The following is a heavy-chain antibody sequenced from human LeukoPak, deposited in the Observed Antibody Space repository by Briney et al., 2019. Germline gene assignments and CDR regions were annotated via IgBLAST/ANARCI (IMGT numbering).Heavy chain of an antibody. J-gene: IGHJ4*02. V-gene: IGHV3-30*03. D-gene: IGHD6-19*01. CDR3: ARAAGYSSGWSIDY. Sequence: PGGSLRLSCAASGFTFSSYGMHWVRQAPGKGLEGVAVISYDGSNKYYADSVKGRFTISRDNSKNTLYLQMNSLRAEDTAVYYCARAAGYSSGWSIDYWGQGTLVTVSS. CDR2: ISYDGSNK. CDR1: GFTFSSYG.